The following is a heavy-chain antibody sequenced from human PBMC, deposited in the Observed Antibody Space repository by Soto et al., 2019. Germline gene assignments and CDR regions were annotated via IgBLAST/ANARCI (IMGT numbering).Heavy chain of an antibody. D-gene: IGHD3-10*01. V-gene: IGHV4-59*08. Sequence: SETLSLTCTVSGGSISSYYWSWIRQPPGKGLEWIGYIYYSGSTNYNPSLKSRVTISVDTSKNQFSLKLSSVTAADTAVYYCARSDYYGSGSYFGYWGQGTLVTVSS. CDR3: ARSDYYGSGSYFGY. CDR2: IYYSGST. CDR1: GGSISSYY. J-gene: IGHJ4*02.